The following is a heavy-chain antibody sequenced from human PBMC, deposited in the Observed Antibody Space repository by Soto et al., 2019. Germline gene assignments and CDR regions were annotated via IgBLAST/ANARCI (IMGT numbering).Heavy chain of an antibody. CDR3: ASDLVGASDSYGLDV. D-gene: IGHD1-26*01. Sequence: GGSLRLSCAASGFTFSNYGMHWVRPAPGKGLEWVAIIWHDGNNKYYADSVRGRFIISRDNSKNRLYLQMNSLRAEDTAVYYCASDLVGASDSYGLDVWGQGTPVTVSS. CDR2: IWHDGNNK. CDR1: GFTFSNYG. J-gene: IGHJ6*02. V-gene: IGHV3-33*01.